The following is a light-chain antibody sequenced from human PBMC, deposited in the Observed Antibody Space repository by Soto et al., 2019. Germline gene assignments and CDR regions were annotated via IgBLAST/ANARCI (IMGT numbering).Light chain of an antibody. CDR3: QSYDTSLSALYV. CDR1: NSNIGAGYD. V-gene: IGLV1-40*01. J-gene: IGLJ1*01. Sequence: QSVLTQPPSVSGAPGQRVTISCTGSNSNIGAGYDVHWYQLLPGTAPKLLIYGNSNRPSGVPDRFSGSKSGTSAPLAITGLQAEDEADYYCQSYDTSLSALYVFGTGTKVTVL. CDR2: GNS.